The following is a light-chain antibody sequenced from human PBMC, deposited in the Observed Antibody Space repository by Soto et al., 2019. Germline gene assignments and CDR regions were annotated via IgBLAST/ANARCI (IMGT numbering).Light chain of an antibody. Sequence: EIVLTHSPGTLSLSPGERATLSCRASQSVSSSYLAWYQQKPGQAPRLLIYGASSRATGIPDRFSGSGSGTDFTLTISRLEPEDFAVYYCQQYGSSLTWTFGHGTKVDIK. J-gene: IGKJ1*01. V-gene: IGKV3-20*01. CDR1: QSVSSSY. CDR3: QQYGSSLTWT. CDR2: GAS.